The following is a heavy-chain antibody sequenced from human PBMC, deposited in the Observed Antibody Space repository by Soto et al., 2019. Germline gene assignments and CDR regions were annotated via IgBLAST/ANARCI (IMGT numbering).Heavy chain of an antibody. D-gene: IGHD3-3*01. CDR3: ARDPPRDLWSGSTWAYYYGIDV. J-gene: IGHJ6*02. V-gene: IGHV3-53*01. Sequence: GGSLRLACAASGFTFSSYARSWFRRAPGKGREGVSVIYSGASTHYADSVKGRFTITRDNSKNTLYLQMNSLRAEDTAVYYCARDPPRDLWSGSTWAYYYGIDVWGQGTTVTVS. CDR2: IYSGAST. CDR1: GFTFSSYA.